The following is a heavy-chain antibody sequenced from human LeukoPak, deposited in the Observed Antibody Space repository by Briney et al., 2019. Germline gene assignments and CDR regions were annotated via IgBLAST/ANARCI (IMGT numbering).Heavy chain of an antibody. Sequence: PGGSLRLSCAASGFTFSSYGMHWVRQAPGKGLEWVAFIRYDGSNKYYADSVKGRFTISRDNSKNTLYLQMNSLRAEDTAVYYCAKDLVRDIVVVVAATTPHFWGQGTLVTVSS. D-gene: IGHD2-15*01. V-gene: IGHV3-30*02. CDR3: AKDLVRDIVVVVAATTPHF. CDR2: IRYDGSNK. CDR1: GFTFSSYG. J-gene: IGHJ4*02.